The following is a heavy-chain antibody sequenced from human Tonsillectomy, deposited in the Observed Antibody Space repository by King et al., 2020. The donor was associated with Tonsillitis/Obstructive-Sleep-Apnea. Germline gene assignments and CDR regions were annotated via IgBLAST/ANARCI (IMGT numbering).Heavy chain of an antibody. CDR1: GFTFSSNA. J-gene: IGHJ4*02. D-gene: IGHD2-2*01. CDR2: ISGSGGST. V-gene: IGHV3-23*04. CDR3: AKAWDIVVVPAALDY. Sequence: VQLVESGGGLVQPGGSLRLSCAASGFTFSSNAMSRVRQAPGKGLEWVSAISGSGGSTYYADSVKGRFTISRDNSKNTLYLQMNSLRAEDTAVYYCAKAWDIVVVPAALDYWGQGTLVTVSS.